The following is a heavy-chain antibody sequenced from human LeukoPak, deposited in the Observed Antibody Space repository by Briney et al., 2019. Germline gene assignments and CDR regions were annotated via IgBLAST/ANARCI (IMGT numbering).Heavy chain of an antibody. V-gene: IGHV1-2*04. CDR1: GYTFTGYY. J-gene: IGHJ4*02. D-gene: IGHD3-22*01. Sequence: ASVKVSCKASGYTFTGYYMHWVRQAPGQGLEWMGWINPNSGDTNYAQNFQGWVTMTRDTSVSTAYMELSRLRSDDTAVYYCARDLFSRIDYDYYDSGGGSWGFDSWGQGTLVTVSS. CDR3: ARDLFSRIDYDYYDSGGGSWGFDS. CDR2: INPNSGDT.